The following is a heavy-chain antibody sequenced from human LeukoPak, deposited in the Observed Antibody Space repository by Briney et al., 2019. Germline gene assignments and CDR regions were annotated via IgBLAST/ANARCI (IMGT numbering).Heavy chain of an antibody. Sequence: ASVTVSCKASGYTFTSYGISWVRQAPGPGLEWMGWISAYNGDTNYAQKVQGRVTMTTETSTTTAYMELRSLRSDDTAVYYCARHYDAGKDDAFHIWGQGTMVTVSS. CDR2: ISAYNGDT. V-gene: IGHV1-18*01. D-gene: IGHD3-10*01. CDR3: ARHYDAGKDDAFHI. CDR1: GYTFTSYG. J-gene: IGHJ3*02.